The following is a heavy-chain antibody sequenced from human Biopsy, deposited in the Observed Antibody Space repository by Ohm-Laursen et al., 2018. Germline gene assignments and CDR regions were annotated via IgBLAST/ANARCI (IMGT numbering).Heavy chain of an antibody. CDR1: RDSISNYY. D-gene: IGHD2-2*01. Sequence: PSETLSLTCTVSRDSISNYYWTWIRQSPGKGLGWLAYISYTGGITSNPSLNGRATMSLDTSKNQFSLRLIYVTAADTAVYYCARMPHFDYWGQGILVTVSS. J-gene: IGHJ4*02. V-gene: IGHV4-59*01. CDR2: ISYTGGI. CDR3: ARMPHFDY.